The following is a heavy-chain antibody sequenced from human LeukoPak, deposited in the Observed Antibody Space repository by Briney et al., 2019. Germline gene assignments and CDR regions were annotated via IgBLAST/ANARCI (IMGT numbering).Heavy chain of an antibody. CDR2: ISAYNGNT. J-gene: IGHJ4*02. CDR1: GYTFTSYG. CDR3: ARGLRAITFGGVIALGY. V-gene: IGHV1-18*01. D-gene: IGHD3-16*02. Sequence: GASVKVSCKASGYTFTSYGISWVRQAPGQGLEWMGWISAYNGNTNYAQKLQGRVTMTTDTSTSTAYMELRSLRSEDTAVYYCARGLRAITFGGVIALGYWGQGTLVTVSS.